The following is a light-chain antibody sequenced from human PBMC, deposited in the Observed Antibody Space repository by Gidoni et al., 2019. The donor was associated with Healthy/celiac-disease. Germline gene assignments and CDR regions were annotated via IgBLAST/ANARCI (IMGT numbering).Light chain of an antibody. CDR1: QSISSY. J-gene: IGKJ4*01. CDR2: AAS. CDR3: QQSYSTPPT. Sequence: IQMTQSPSSLSASVGDRVTITCRASQSISSYLNWYQQKPGKAPKLLIYAASSLQSGVPSMFSGSVSGTDFTLTISSLQPEDFGTYYCQQSYSTPPTFGGGTKVEIK. V-gene: IGKV1-39*01.